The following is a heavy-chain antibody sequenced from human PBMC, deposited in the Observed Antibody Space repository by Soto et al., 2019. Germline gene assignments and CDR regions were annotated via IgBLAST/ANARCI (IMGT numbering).Heavy chain of an antibody. V-gene: IGHV1-18*01. D-gene: IGHD6-6*01. Sequence: QVQLVQSGAEVKKPGASVKVSCQASGYTFSNYGFSWVRQAPGQGLEWMGWISGYNGNTNYAERLQGRVTMTTDTSTSTAYMELKSSRYDDTAVYYCAREGQLGYWGQGTPVTVSS. J-gene: IGHJ4*02. CDR1: GYTFSNYG. CDR3: AREGQLGY. CDR2: ISGYNGNT.